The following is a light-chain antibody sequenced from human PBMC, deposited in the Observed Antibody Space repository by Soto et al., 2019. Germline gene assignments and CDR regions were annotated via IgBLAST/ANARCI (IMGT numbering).Light chain of an antibody. CDR2: GAS. V-gene: IGKV3-15*01. Sequence: EIGMTQSPATLSVSPGERATLSCRASQSVSSNLAWYQQKPGQAPRLLIYGASTRATGIPARFSGSGSGTEFTLTISSLQSEDFATYYCQQSYNTPQAFGQGTKVDLK. CDR3: QQSYNTPQA. CDR1: QSVSSN. J-gene: IGKJ1*01.